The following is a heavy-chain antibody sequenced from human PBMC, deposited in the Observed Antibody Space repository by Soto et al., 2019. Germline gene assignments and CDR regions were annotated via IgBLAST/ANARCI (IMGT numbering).Heavy chain of an antibody. V-gene: IGHV3-11*01. CDR1: GFTFSDYY. Sequence: GGSLRLSCAASGFTFSDYYMSWIRQAPGKGLEWVSYISSSGSTIYYADSVKGRFTISRDNAKNSLYLQMNSLRAEDTAVYYCARVSDYGSGSYPYYYYYMDVWGKGTTVTVSS. CDR2: ISSSGSTI. J-gene: IGHJ6*03. D-gene: IGHD3-10*01. CDR3: ARVSDYGSGSYPYYYYYMDV.